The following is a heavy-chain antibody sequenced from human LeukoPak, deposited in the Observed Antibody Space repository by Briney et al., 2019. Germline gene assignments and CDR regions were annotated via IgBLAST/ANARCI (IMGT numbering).Heavy chain of an antibody. CDR3: AKNYYDSSGYYFDH. D-gene: IGHD3-22*01. CDR1: GFSFRSYG. J-gene: IGHJ4*02. CDR2: IHYDGSKK. V-gene: IGHV3-30*02. Sequence: PGGSLRLSCTASGFSFRSYGMHWVRQAPGKGLEWVAYIHYDGSKKSYADSVTDRFTISRDDSKNTLYLQMSNLRPDDTAMYLCAKNYYDSSGYYFDHWGLGTLVAVSS.